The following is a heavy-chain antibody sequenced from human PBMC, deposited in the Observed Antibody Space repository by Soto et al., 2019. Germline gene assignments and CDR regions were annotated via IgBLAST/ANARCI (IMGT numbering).Heavy chain of an antibody. J-gene: IGHJ4*02. Sequence: HPGGSLRLSCAASGFTFSSYAMSWVRQAPGKGLEWVSAISGSGGSTYYADSVKGRFTISRDNSKNTLYLQMNSLRAEDTAVYYCAKDGNIRFATNLDYWGQGTLVTVSS. CDR1: GFTFSSYA. D-gene: IGHD3-3*01. CDR3: AKDGNIRFATNLDY. CDR2: ISGSGGST. V-gene: IGHV3-23*01.